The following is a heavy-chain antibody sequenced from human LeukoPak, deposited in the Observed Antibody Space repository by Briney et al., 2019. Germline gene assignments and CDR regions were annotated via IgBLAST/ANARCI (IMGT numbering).Heavy chain of an antibody. V-gene: IGHV3-33*01. CDR1: GFTFGSYG. CDR2: IWYDGSNK. D-gene: IGHD2-2*01. J-gene: IGHJ6*04. Sequence: PGRSLRLSCAASGFTFGSYGMHWVRQAPGKGLEWVAVIWYDGSNKYYADSVKGRFTISRDNSKNTLYLQMNSLRAEDTAVYYCARDMGDIVVVPAAPHGMDVWGKGTTVTVSS. CDR3: ARDMGDIVVVPAAPHGMDV.